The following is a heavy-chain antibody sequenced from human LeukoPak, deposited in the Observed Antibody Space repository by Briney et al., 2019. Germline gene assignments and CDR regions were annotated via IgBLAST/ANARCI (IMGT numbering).Heavy chain of an antibody. V-gene: IGHV3-66*01. CDR2: IYSGGST. J-gene: IGHJ4*02. D-gene: IGHD6-19*01. CDR3: ARDIGYSSGFFDFDY. CDR1: GFTVSSNY. Sequence: GGSLRLSCAASGFTVSSNYMSWVRQAPGKGLEWVSVIYSGGSTYYADSVKGRFTISRDNSKNTLYLQMNSLRAEDTAVYYCARDIGYSSGFFDFDYWGQGTLVTVSS.